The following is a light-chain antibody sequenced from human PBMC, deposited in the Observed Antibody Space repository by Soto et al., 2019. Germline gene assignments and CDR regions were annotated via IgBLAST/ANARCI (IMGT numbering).Light chain of an antibody. CDR1: QSVSSNY. Sequence: EIVLTQSPGTLSLSPGERATLSCRASQSVSSNYLAWYQQTPGQAPRLLMYGATSRATGIPDRFSGSGSGTDFTLTMSRLEPEDFAVYYCQQYGNSPRSFGQGTKVEIK. V-gene: IGKV3-20*01. J-gene: IGKJ1*01. CDR3: QQYGNSPRS. CDR2: GAT.